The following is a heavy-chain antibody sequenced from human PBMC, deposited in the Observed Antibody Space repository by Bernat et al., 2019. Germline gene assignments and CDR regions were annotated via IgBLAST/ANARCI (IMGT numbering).Heavy chain of an antibody. CDR1: GFTFSTYA. V-gene: IGHV3-23*01. CDR2: ISGSGGSN. Sequence: EVQLLESGGDLVQPGGSLRLSCAASGFTFSTYAMSWVRQAPGKGLEWVSTISGSGGSNSFPDSVKGRFTISRDNSKNTLYLQMNSLRAEDTAVYYCARHDYGDYAGPWYFDLWGRGTLVTVSS. J-gene: IGHJ2*01. CDR3: ARHDYGDYAGPWYFDL. D-gene: IGHD4-17*01.